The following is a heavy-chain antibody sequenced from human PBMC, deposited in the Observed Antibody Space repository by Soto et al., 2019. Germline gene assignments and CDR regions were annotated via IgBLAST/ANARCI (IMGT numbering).Heavy chain of an antibody. Sequence: ASVKVSCKVSGYTLTELSMHWVRQAPGKGLEWMGGFDPEDGETIYAQKFQGRVTMTEDTSTDTAYMELSSLRSEDTAVYYCATVTTYYYDSSGSFSYYFDYWGQGTLVTVSS. J-gene: IGHJ4*02. CDR3: ATVTTYYYDSSGSFSYYFDY. D-gene: IGHD3-22*01. CDR2: FDPEDGET. CDR1: GYTLTELS. V-gene: IGHV1-24*01.